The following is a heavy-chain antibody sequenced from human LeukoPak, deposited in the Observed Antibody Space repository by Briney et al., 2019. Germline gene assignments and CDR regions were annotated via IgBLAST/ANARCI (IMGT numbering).Heavy chain of an antibody. V-gene: IGHV3-23*01. Sequence: GGSLRLSCAASGFTFSSYAMSWVRQAPGKRLEWVSAISGSGGSTYCADSVKGRFTIPRDNSKNTLYLQMNSLRAEDTAVYYCAKVVRGVIRGFDYWGQGTLVTVSS. CDR1: GFTFSSYA. CDR3: AKVVRGVIRGFDY. CDR2: ISGSGGST. D-gene: IGHD3-10*02. J-gene: IGHJ4*02.